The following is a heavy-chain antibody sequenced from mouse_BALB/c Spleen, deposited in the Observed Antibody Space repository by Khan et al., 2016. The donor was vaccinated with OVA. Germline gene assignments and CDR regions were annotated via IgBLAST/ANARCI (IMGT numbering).Heavy chain of an antibody. CDR3: ARSVYGSLAY. J-gene: IGHJ3*01. Sequence: QVRLQQSGAELAKPGASVKMSCKASGYTFTSYWMHWVKQRPGQGLEWIGYINPSTGHTNYNQKFKDKATLTADKSSNTAYMQLTSLTSEDSAVYDWARSVYGSLAYWGQGTLVTVSA. CDR2: INPSTGHT. V-gene: IGHV1-7*01. CDR1: GYTFTSYW. D-gene: IGHD1-1*01.